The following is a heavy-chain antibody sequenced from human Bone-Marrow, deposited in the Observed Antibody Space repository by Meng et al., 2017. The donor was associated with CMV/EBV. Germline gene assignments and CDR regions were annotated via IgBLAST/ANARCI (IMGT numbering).Heavy chain of an antibody. J-gene: IGHJ4*02. D-gene: IGHD3-9*01. V-gene: IGHV3-30*04. CDR2: ISDDGSNK. CDR1: GFTFSSYA. Sequence: GESLKISCAASGFTFSSYAMHWVLQAPGKGLEWVAVISDDGSNKYYADSVKGRFTISRDKSKNTLYIQMNSLRAEDTAVYYGAIDHLAPDYDILTGSFYFWGQGTLVTVSS. CDR3: AIDHLAPDYDILTGSFYF.